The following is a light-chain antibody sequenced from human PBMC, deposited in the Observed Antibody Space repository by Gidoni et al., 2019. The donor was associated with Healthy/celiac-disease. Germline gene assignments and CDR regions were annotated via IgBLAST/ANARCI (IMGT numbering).Light chain of an antibody. CDR2: AAS. CDR1: QSISSY. V-gene: IGKV1-39*01. J-gene: IGKJ2*04. CDR3: QQSYSTPRS. Sequence: DIQMTPPPSSLSASVGDRVTITCRGSQSISSYLNWYQQKPGKAPKLLIYAASSLQSGVPSRFSGSGSGTDFTLTISSLQPEDFATYYCQQSYSTPRSFGQGTKLEIK.